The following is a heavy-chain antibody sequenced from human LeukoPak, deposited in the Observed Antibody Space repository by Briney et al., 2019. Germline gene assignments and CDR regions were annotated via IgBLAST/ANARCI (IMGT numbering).Heavy chain of an antibody. CDR2: IYTSGST. CDR3: ARDRYYDSSGYSYGMDV. D-gene: IGHD3-22*01. V-gene: IGHV4-4*07. J-gene: IGHJ6*02. CDR1: GGSISSYY. Sequence: SETLSLTCTVSGGSISSYYWSWIRQTAGKGLEWIGRIYTSGSTNYNPSLKSRVTMSVDTSKNQFSLKLSSVTAADTAVYYCARDRYYDSSGYSYGMDVWGQGTTVTVSS.